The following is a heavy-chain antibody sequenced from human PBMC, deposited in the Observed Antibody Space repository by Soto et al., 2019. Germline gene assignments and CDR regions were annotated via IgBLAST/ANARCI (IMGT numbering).Heavy chain of an antibody. CDR3: ARFEIAAAGTRGWFDP. CDR1: GFTFSDYY. V-gene: IGHV3-11*01. J-gene: IGHJ5*02. Sequence: GGSLRLSCAASGFTFSDYYMSWIRQAPGKGLEWVSYISSSGSTIYYADSVKGRFTISRDNAKNSLYLQMNSLRAEDTAVYYCARFEIAAAGTRGWFDPWGQGTLVTVSS. D-gene: IGHD6-13*01. CDR2: ISSSGSTI.